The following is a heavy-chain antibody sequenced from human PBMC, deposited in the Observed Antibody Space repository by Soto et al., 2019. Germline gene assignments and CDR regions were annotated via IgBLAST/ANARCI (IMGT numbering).Heavy chain of an antibody. V-gene: IGHV3-30*18. CDR1: GFTFSSYG. Sequence: LRLSCAASGFTFSSYGMHWVRQAPGKGLEWVAVISYDGSNKYYADSVKGRFTISRDNSKNTLYLQMNSLRAEDTAVYYCAKDIYYDSSGSFDYWGQGTLVTVSS. D-gene: IGHD3-22*01. CDR3: AKDIYYDSSGSFDY. J-gene: IGHJ4*02. CDR2: ISYDGSNK.